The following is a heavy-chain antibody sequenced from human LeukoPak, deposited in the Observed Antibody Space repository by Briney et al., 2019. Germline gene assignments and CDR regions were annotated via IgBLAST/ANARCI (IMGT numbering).Heavy chain of an antibody. V-gene: IGHV4-59*08. CDR3: ARRDYVFTSGDYSQH. Sequence: SETLSLTCTVSGGSISSYYWSWIRQPPGKGLEWIGYIYYSGSTNYNPSLKSRVTISVDTYKNQFSMKLSSVTAADTAVYYCARRDYVFTSGDYSQHWGQAPWSPTPQ. CDR1: GGSISSYY. J-gene: IGHJ1*01. D-gene: IGHD3-16*01. CDR2: IYYSGST.